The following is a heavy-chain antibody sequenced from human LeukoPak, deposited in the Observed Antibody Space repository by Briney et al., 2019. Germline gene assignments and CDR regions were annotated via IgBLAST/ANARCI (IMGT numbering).Heavy chain of an antibody. V-gene: IGHV1-18*01. CDR1: GYTFTSYG. CDR2: ISAYNGNT. Sequence: GASVKVSCKASGYTFTSYGISWVRQAPGQGLEWMGWISAYNGNTNYAQKLQGRVTMTTDTSTSTAYMELRSLRSDDTAVYYCARDILEYSSSSAFDIWGQGTMVTVSS. D-gene: IGHD6-6*01. CDR3: ARDILEYSSSSAFDI. J-gene: IGHJ3*02.